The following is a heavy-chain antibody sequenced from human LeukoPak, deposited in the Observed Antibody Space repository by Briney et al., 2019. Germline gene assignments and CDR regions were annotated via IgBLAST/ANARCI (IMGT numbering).Heavy chain of an antibody. V-gene: IGHV4-34*01. CDR1: GGSFSGYY. J-gene: IGHJ4*02. CDR3: ARGGGTQYYFDY. CDR2: INHSGST. Sequence: PSETLSLTCAVYGGSFSGYYWSWIRQPPGKGLEWIGEINHSGSTNYNPSLKSRVTISVDTSKNQFSLKLSSVTAADTAVYYCARGGGTQYYFDYWGQGTLVTVSS. D-gene: IGHD3-16*01.